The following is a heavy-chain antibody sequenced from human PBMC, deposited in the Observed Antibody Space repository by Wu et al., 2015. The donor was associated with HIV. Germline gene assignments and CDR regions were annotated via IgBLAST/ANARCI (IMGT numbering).Heavy chain of an antibody. Sequence: QVQLVQSGAEVKKPGASVKVSCKASGYTFTGYYMHWVRQAPGQGLEWMGWINPNSGGTNYAQKFQGRVTMTRDTSISTAYMELSRLRSDDTAVYYCAREVEGLLWFGEDDAFDIWGQGTMVTVSS. V-gene: IGHV1-2*02. D-gene: IGHD3-10*01. CDR3: AREVEGLLWFGEDDAFDI. CDR1: GYTFTGYY. CDR2: INPNSGGT. J-gene: IGHJ3*02.